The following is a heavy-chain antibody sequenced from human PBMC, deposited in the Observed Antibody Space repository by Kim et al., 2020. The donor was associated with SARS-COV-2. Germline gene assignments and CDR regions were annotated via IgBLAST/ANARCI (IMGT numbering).Heavy chain of an antibody. Sequence: SETLSLTCAVSGGSISSGGYSWSWIRQPPGKGLEWIGYIYHSGSTYYNPSLKSRVTISVDRSKNQFSLKLSSVTAADTAVYYCARAREQYDFWSGYYATNGWFDHWGQGTLVTVSS. CDR1: GGSISSGGYS. CDR3: ARAREQYDFWSGYYATNGWFDH. D-gene: IGHD3-3*01. J-gene: IGHJ5*02. V-gene: IGHV4-30-2*01. CDR2: IYHSGST.